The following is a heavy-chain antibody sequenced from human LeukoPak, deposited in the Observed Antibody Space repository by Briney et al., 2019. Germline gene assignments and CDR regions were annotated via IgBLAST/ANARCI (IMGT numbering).Heavy chain of an antibody. D-gene: IGHD5-18*01. Sequence: SVKVSCKASGGTFSSYAISWVRQGPGQGLEWMGRIIPIFGTANYAQKFQGRVRITTDESKSTAYMVLRSLRSEDTAVYYCARAVSVGDTAIVLWGQGTLVTVSS. CDR1: GGTFSSYA. CDR2: IIPIFGTA. V-gene: IGHV1-69*05. J-gene: IGHJ4*02. CDR3: ARAVSVGDTAIVL.